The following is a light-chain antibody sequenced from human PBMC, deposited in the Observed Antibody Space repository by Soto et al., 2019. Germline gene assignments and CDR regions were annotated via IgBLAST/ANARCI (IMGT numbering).Light chain of an antibody. V-gene: IGKV1-5*03. J-gene: IGKJ1*01. CDR2: KAS. Sequence: ILMTQSPSTLSGSVGDRVTITCRASQTISSWLAWYQQNPGKAPKLLIYKASTLKSGVPSRFSGSGSGTEFTLTISSLQPDDFATYYCQHYNSYSEAFGQGTKADI. CDR3: QHYNSYSEA. CDR1: QTISSW.